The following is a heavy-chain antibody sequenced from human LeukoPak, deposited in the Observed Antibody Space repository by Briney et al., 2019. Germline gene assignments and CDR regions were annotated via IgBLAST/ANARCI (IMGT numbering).Heavy chain of an antibody. CDR1: GFTFSSYA. CDR2: ISGSGGST. Sequence: GGSLRLSCAASGFTFSSYAMSWVRQAPGKGLEWVSAISGSGGSTYYADSVKGRFTISRDNSKNTLYLQMNGLRVDDTAVYYCARLDEYSSSSDFDSWGQGTLVTVSS. V-gene: IGHV3-23*01. D-gene: IGHD6-6*01. CDR3: ARLDEYSSSSDFDS. J-gene: IGHJ4*02.